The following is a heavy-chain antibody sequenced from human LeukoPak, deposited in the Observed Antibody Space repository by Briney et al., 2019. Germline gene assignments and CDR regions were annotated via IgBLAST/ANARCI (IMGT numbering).Heavy chain of an antibody. Sequence: SETLSLTCTVSGGSISSYYWSWIRQPPGKGLEWIGYIYYSGSTNYNPSLKSRVTISVDTSKNQFSLKLSSVTAADTAVYYCARDRSLACCSSTSCYSYYYGMDVWGQGTTVTVSS. CDR3: ARDRSLACCSSTSCYSYYYGMDV. J-gene: IGHJ6*02. V-gene: IGHV4-59*01. CDR2: IYYSGST. CDR1: GGSISSYY. D-gene: IGHD2-2*02.